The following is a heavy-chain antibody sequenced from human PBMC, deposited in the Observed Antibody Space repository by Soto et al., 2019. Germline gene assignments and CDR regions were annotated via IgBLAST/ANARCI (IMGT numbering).Heavy chain of an antibody. CDR1: GFTFSSYG. J-gene: IGHJ4*02. CDR2: IWYDGSNK. CDR3: ARAYSSSWIIDY. Sequence: GGSLRLSCAASGFTFSSYGMHWVRQAPGKGLEWVAVIWYDGSNKYYADSVKGRFTISRDNSKNTLYLQMNSLRAEDTAVYYCARAYSSSWIIDYWGQGTLVTVSS. D-gene: IGHD6-13*01. V-gene: IGHV3-33*01.